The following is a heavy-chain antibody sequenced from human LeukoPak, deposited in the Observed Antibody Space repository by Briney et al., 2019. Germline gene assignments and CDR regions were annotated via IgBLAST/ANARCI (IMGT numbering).Heavy chain of an antibody. Sequence: SETLSLTCAVYGGSFSGYYWSWIRQPPGKGLEWIGEINHSGSTNYNPSLKSRVTISVDTSKNQFSLKLSSVTAADTAVYYCARKRPYYYDSSGRTLDYWGQGTLVTVSS. CDR3: ARKRPYYYDSSGRTLDY. CDR1: GGSFSGYY. J-gene: IGHJ4*02. CDR2: INHSGST. D-gene: IGHD3-22*01. V-gene: IGHV4-34*01.